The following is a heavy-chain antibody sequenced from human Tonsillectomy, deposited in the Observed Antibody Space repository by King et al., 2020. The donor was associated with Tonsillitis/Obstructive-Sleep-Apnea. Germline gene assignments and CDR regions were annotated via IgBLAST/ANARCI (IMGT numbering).Heavy chain of an antibody. J-gene: IGHJ6*02. Sequence: VQLVESGAEVKKPGASVKVSCKASGYTFTGYYMHWVRQAPGQGLEWMGWINPNSGGTIYAQRFQGRVTMTRDTSISTAYVELNSLRSDDTAVYYCARTSDSSPNYYYGMDVWGQGTTVTVSS. CDR2: INPNSGGT. D-gene: IGHD3-22*01. CDR3: ARTSDSSPNYYYGMDV. CDR1: GYTFTGYY. V-gene: IGHV1-2*02.